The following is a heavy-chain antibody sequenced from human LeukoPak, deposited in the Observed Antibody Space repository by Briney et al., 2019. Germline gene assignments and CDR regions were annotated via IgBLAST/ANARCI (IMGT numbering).Heavy chain of an antibody. D-gene: IGHD1-26*01. CDR1: GGSISSGDYY. V-gene: IGHV4-30-4*08. CDR2: IYYSGST. J-gene: IGHJ6*04. CDR3: ARVVGRSLGD. Sequence: SETLSLTCTVSGGSISSGDYYWSWIRQPPGKGLEWIGYIYYSGSTYYDPSLKSRVTISVDTSKNQFSLKLSSVTAADTAVYYCARVVGRSLGDWGKGTTVTVSS.